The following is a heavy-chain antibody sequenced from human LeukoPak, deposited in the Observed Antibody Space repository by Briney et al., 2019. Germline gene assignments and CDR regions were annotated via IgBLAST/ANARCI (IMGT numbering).Heavy chain of an antibody. D-gene: IGHD2-8*01. CDR3: ARAQNYIVLIMYALFYYYSYMDV. CDR2: MNPNSGNT. V-gene: IGHV1-8*01. Sequence: ASVKVSCKASGYTFISHDFKWVRQATGQGLEWTGWMNPNSGNTGYAQKFQGRVTITRNTSISTAYMELSSLRCEDTAVYYCARAQNYIVLIMYALFYYYSYMDVWGKGTTVTVSS. J-gene: IGHJ6*03. CDR1: GYTFISHD.